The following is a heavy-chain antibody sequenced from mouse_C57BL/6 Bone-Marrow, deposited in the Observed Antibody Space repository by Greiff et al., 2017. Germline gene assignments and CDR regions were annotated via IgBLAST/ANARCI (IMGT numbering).Heavy chain of an antibody. J-gene: IGHJ2*01. Sequence: QVQLQQPGAELVMPGASVKLSCKASGYTFTSYWMHWVKQRPGQGLEWIGEIDPSDSYTNYNEKFKGKATLTADKSSSTAYMELRSLTSEDSAVYFCARWGDVWGQGTTLTVSS. CDR2: IDPSDSYT. CDR1: GYTFTSYW. CDR3: ARWGDV. V-gene: IGHV1-69*01.